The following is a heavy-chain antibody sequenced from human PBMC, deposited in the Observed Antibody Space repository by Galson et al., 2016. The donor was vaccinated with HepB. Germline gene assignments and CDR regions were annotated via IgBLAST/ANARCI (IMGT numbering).Heavy chain of an antibody. D-gene: IGHD5-18*01. CDR3: AKDHRIQLWLCGRLWVDY. CDR1: GFTFSGYG. J-gene: IGHJ4*02. Sequence: SLRLSCAASGFTFSGYGMNWVRQAPGKGLEWVSIISGSGGSTFYADSVKGRFTISRDNSKNTLYLQMNSLRAEDTAIYYCAKDHRIQLWLCGRLWVDYWGQGTLVTVSS. V-gene: IGHV3-23*01. CDR2: ISGSGGST.